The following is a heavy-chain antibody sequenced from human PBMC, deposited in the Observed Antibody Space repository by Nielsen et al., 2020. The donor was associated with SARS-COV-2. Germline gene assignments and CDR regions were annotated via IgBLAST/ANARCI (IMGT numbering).Heavy chain of an antibody. J-gene: IGHJ6*02. Sequence: GGSLRLSCAAPGFTFSSYSMNWVRQAPGKGLEWVSSISSSSSYIYYADSVKGRFTISRDNAKNSLYLQMNSLRAEDTAVYYCARDRDIVLMVYAPGSLGMDVWGQGTTVTVSS. CDR2: ISSSSSYI. V-gene: IGHV3-21*01. CDR3: ARDRDIVLMVYAPGSLGMDV. D-gene: IGHD2-8*01. CDR1: GFTFSSYS.